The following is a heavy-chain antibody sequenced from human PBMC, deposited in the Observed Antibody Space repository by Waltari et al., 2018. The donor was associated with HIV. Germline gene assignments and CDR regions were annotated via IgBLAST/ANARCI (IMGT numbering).Heavy chain of an antibody. CDR3: ARDRGPDYYDSSGYSYYYYDMDV. V-gene: IGHV3-21*06. J-gene: IGHJ6*02. Sequence: MNWVRQAPGKGLEWVSSISSSSRYTYYADSVRGRFSISRDNAKNLLYLQMNSLRAEDTAVYFCARDRGPDYYDSSGYSYYYYDMDVWGQGTTVTVSS. CDR2: ISSSSRYT. D-gene: IGHD3-22*01.